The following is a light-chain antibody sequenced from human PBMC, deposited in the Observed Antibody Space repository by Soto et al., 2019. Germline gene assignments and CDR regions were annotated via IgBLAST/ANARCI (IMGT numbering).Light chain of an antibody. V-gene: IGKV1-5*03. J-gene: IGKJ1*01. Sequence: DIQMTQSPSTLSASVGDRVTITCRASQSISSWLAWYQQKPEKAPKLLIYKASSLESGVPSRFSGSGSGTEFTLTISSLQPGDFATYYCQQHNSYPWTFGQGTKVEIK. CDR3: QQHNSYPWT. CDR2: KAS. CDR1: QSISSW.